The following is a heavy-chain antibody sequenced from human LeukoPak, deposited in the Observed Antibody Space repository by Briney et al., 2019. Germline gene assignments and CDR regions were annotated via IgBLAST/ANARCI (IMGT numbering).Heavy chain of an antibody. CDR2: INPRGGSA. V-gene: IGHV1-46*01. CDR3: ARGGKERWLKAALDY. Sequence: ASVKVSCKASGYTFTSFFMHWVRQAPGQGLEWMGIINPRGGSATSAQRFQGRLTVTRDTSTSTVYMELSSLTSEDTAVYYCARGGKERWLKAALDYWGQGTLVTVSS. CDR1: GYTFTSFF. D-gene: IGHD5-24*01. J-gene: IGHJ4*02.